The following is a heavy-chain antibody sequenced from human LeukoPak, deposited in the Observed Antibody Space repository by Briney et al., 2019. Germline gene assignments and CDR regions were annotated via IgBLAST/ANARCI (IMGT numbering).Heavy chain of an antibody. CDR2: INSDGSSL. J-gene: IGHJ4*02. D-gene: IGHD1-26*01. Sequence: GGSLRLSCAASGFTFSNYWMHWVRQGPGKGLVWVSRINSDGSSLTYAASVEGRFTISRDNAKNTLYLQMNSLRAEDTAVYYCAGEPGSHAGAVPAYWGQGALVTVSS. CDR3: AGEPGSHAGAVPAY. V-gene: IGHV3-74*01. CDR1: GFTFSNYW.